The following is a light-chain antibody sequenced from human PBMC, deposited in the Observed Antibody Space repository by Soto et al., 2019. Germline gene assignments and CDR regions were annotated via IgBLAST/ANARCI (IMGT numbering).Light chain of an antibody. CDR3: SSYAGSSRVI. Sequence: QSALTQPASVSGSPGQSITISCTGTSGDVGSYDLVSWYQQPPGKAPKLMIYEVTKRPSGVSDRFSGSKSGNTASLTVSGLQAEAEANYYCSSYAGSSRVIFGGGTKLPVL. V-gene: IGLV2-23*02. CDR1: SGDVGSYDL. J-gene: IGLJ2*01. CDR2: EVT.